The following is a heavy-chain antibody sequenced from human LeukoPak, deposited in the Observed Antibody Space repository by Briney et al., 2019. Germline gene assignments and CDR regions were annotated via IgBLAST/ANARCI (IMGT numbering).Heavy chain of an antibody. J-gene: IGHJ4*02. D-gene: IGHD5-12*01. CDR3: ATEISETHSGGVY. Sequence: ASVKVSCKASGYTFTNYDINWVRQATGQGLEWMGWMNPNNGNTGYAQKFQGRVTMTRNTSITTAYMELSSLRSEDTAVYYCATEISETHSGGVYWGQGTLVTVSS. CDR2: MNPNNGNT. V-gene: IGHV1-8*01. CDR1: GYTFTNYD.